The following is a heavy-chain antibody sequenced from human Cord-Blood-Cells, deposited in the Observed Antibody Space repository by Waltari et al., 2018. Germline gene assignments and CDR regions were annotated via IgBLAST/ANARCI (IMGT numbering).Heavy chain of an antibody. J-gene: IGHJ5*02. V-gene: IGHV4-34*01. CDR1: GGSFSGYY. D-gene: IGHD3-10*01. CDR3: ASGEGSGSYFDP. CDR2: INHSGST. Sequence: QVQLQQWGAGLLKPSETLSLPCAVYGGSFSGYYWSWIRQPPGKGLEWMGEINHSGSTNYNPSLKSRVTISVDTSKNQFSLKLSSVTAADTAVYYCASGEGSGSYFDPWGQGTLVTVSS.